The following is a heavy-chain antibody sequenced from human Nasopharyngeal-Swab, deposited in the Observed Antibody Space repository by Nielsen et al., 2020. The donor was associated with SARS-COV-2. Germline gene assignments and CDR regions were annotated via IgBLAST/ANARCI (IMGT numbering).Heavy chain of an antibody. D-gene: IGHD3-16*01. CDR1: GFTFSSYG. V-gene: IGHV3-33*01. CDR2: IWYDGSNK. CDR3: ARDGVDYGDY. Sequence: LKISCAASGFTFSSYGMHWVRQAPGKGLEWVAVIWYDGSNKYYADSVKGRFTISRDNSKNTLYLQMNSRRAEDTAVYYCARDGVDYGDYWGQGTLVTVSS. J-gene: IGHJ4*02.